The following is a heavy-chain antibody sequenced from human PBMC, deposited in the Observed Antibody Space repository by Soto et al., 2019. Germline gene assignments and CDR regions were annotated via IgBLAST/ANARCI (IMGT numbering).Heavy chain of an antibody. J-gene: IGHJ4*02. CDR1: GFTFSSYG. Sequence: SLRLSCAASGFTFSSYGMHWVRQAPGKGLEWVAVISYDGSNKYYADSVKGRFTISRDNSKDTLYLQMNSLRAEDTAVYYCAKDHFDIVVVPAAINYWGQGTLVTVSS. CDR3: AKDHFDIVVVPAAINY. CDR2: ISYDGSNK. D-gene: IGHD2-2*02. V-gene: IGHV3-30*18.